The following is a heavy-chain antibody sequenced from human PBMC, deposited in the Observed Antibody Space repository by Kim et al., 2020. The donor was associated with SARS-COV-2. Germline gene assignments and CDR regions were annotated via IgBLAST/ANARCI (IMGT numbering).Heavy chain of an antibody. CDR2: ITDSGGST. CDR3: AKDRVGVVTNFDY. D-gene: IGHD3-3*01. V-gene: IGHV3-23*01. CDR1: GFTFSSYA. Sequence: GGSLRLSCAASGFTFSSYAMSWVRQAPGKGLEWVSTITDSGGSTYYADSVKGRFTISRDNSKNTLYLQMNSLRAEDTAVYYCAKDRVGVVTNFDYRGQGTLVTVSS. J-gene: IGHJ4*02.